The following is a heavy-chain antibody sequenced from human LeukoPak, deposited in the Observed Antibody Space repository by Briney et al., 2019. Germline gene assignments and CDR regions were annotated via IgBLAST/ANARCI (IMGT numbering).Heavy chain of an antibody. Sequence: PGWALRLSCAASGFTFSTCAMHWVRQAPGKGLEYVAAISSNGDSTYYANSVKGRFTISRDNSKNTLYLQMGSLRPEDMAVYYCAREVYAGNWFDPWGKGTLVTV. J-gene: IGHJ5*02. CDR2: ISSNGDST. D-gene: IGHD6-6*01. CDR1: GFTFSTCA. CDR3: AREVYAGNWFDP. V-gene: IGHV3-64*01.